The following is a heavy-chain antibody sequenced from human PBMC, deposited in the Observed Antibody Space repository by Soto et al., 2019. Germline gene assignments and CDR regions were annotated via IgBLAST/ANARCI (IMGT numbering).Heavy chain of an antibody. J-gene: IGHJ4*02. CDR3: ARSVPHGAFDY. Sequence: GGSLRLSCAASGFTFSSYAMHWVRQAPGKGLEWVAVISYDGSNKYYADSVKGRFTISRDNSKNTLYLQMNSLRAEDTAVYYCARSVPHGAFDYWGQGTLVTVSS. CDR1: GFTFSSYA. CDR2: ISYDGSNK. V-gene: IGHV3-30-3*01.